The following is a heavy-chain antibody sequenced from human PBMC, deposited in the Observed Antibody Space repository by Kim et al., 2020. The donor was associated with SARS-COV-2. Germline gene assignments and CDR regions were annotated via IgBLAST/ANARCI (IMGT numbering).Heavy chain of an antibody. CDR3: AKGGGSSWYDS. CDR1: GFTFINNP. CDR2: VSASGGTT. V-gene: IGHV3-23*01. D-gene: IGHD6-13*01. J-gene: IGHJ5*01. Sequence: GGSLRLSCVASGFTFINNPMSWVRQAPGKGLEWVSAVSASGGTTYYADSVKGRFSISRDNSKDTLFLQMDSLRAEDTAVYYCAKGGGSSWYDSWGQGSLVTVSS.